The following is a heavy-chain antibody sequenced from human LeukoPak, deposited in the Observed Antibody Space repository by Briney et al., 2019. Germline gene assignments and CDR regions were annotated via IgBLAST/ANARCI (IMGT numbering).Heavy chain of an antibody. J-gene: IGHJ4*02. CDR3: ARGWLADSTVVTPYNY. CDR2: ITPMFGIA. Sequence: ASVKVSCKASGGTFISHEISWVRQAPGQGLEWMGGITPMFGIAKYAQKFQGRVTISAVESMSTVHMELSSLRSEDTAKYYCARGWLADSTVVTPYNYWGQGIVVTVSS. D-gene: IGHD4-23*01. CDR1: GGTFISHE. V-gene: IGHV1-69*13.